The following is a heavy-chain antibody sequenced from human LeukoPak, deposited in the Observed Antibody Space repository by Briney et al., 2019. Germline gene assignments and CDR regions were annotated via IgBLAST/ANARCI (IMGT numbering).Heavy chain of an antibody. CDR2: FDPEDGET. D-gene: IGHD3-10*01. CDR1: GYTHTELS. V-gene: IGHV1-24*01. Sequence: ASVKVSCKVSGYTHTELSMHWVRQARGKGLECMGRFDPEDGETIYARKFQGRVTMTADTSTDTAYMELSSLRSEDTAVYYCATEGKMVRGVYTDYWGQGTLVTVSS. J-gene: IGHJ4*02. CDR3: ATEGKMVRGVYTDY.